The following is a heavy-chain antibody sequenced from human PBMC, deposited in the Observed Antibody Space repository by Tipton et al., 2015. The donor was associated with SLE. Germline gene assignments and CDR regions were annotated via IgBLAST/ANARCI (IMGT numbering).Heavy chain of an antibody. CDR1: GASISSSLYY. CDR3: ARDGPGGGLDF. J-gene: IGHJ4*01. Sequence: TLSLTCTVSGASISSSLYYWAWIRQAPGRGLEWMGSIYYVGTTFYNPSLKSRVTISVDTSKNQFSLKLTSVTTADTAIYYCARDGPGGGLDFWGQGTLVTVSS. CDR2: IYYVGTT. V-gene: IGHV4-39*07. D-gene: IGHD2-15*01.